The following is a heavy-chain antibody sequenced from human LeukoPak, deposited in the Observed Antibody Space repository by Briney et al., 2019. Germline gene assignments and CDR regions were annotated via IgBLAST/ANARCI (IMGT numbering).Heavy chain of an antibody. CDR3: ARTTYCSSTSCRKGFDH. V-gene: IGHV1-2*02. D-gene: IGHD2-2*01. Sequence: ASVKVSCKASGYTFTGYYMHWVRQAPGQGLEWMGWINPNSGGTNYAQKFQGRVTMTRDTSISTAYMELSRLRSDDTAVYYCARTTYCSSTSCRKGFDHWGQGTLVTVSS. CDR1: GYTFTGYY. CDR2: INPNSGGT. J-gene: IGHJ4*02.